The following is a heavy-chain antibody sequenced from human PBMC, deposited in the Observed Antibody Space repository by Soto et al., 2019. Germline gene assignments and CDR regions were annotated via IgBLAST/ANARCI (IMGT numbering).Heavy chain of an antibody. V-gene: IGHV1-18*01. D-gene: IGHD2-15*01. CDR1: GYTFSRSG. Sequence: GASVKVSCKASGYTFSRSGISWVRHAPGQGLEWMGWISTYNGDTNYAQTFQGRVTMTTDTSTSTVYMELRSLRSDDTTVNYCAREGVPPYSHSCMDFWGQGPRVTVSS. CDR2: ISTYNGDT. CDR3: AREGVPPYSHSCMDF. J-gene: IGHJ6*02.